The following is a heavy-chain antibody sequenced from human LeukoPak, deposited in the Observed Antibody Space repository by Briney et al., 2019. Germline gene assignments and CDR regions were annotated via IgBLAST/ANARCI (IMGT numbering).Heavy chain of an antibody. J-gene: IGHJ3*02. CDR1: GYTFTGYY. CDR3: ARVARSIIAVAGRAVGDAFDI. CDR2: MNPNSGNT. Sequence: ASVKVSCKASGYTFTGYYMHWVRQATGQGLEWMGWMNPNSGNTGYAQKFQGRVTVTRNTSISTAYMELSSLRSEDTAVYYCARVARSIIAVAGRAVGDAFDIWGQGTMVTVSS. V-gene: IGHV1-8*03. D-gene: IGHD6-19*01.